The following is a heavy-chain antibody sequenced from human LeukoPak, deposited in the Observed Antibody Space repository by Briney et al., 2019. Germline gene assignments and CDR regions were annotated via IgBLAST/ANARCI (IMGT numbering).Heavy chain of an antibody. Sequence: KSSGTLSLTCAVSGGSISSSNWWSWVRQPPGKGLEWIGEIYHSGSTNYNPSLKSRVTISVDTSKNQFSLKLSSVTAADTAVYYCARGGIAAAYFQHWGQGTLVTVSS. CDR3: ARGGIAAAYFQH. D-gene: IGHD6-13*01. CDR1: GGSISSSNW. J-gene: IGHJ1*01. CDR2: IYHSGST. V-gene: IGHV4-4*02.